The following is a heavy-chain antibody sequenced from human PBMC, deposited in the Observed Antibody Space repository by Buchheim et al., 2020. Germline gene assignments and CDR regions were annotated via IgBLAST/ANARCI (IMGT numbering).Heavy chain of an antibody. V-gene: IGHV3-23*01. CDR1: GLTFSGYA. CDR2: ISGSGGSA. D-gene: IGHD3-3*01. Sequence: EVQLLESGGDSVQPGESLRLSCVASGLTFSGYAMTWVRQAPGKGLEWVSAISGSGGSAYYADSVKGRFTTSSDNSKNNLSLQMNSLRADDTAIYYCAKNIGPLEWVLYGLDVWGQGTT. CDR3: AKNIGPLEWVLYGLDV. J-gene: IGHJ6*02.